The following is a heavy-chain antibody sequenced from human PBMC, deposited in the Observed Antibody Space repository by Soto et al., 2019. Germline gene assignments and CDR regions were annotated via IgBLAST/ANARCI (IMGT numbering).Heavy chain of an antibody. CDR3: TTRAKSSTLDWFDP. CDR2: IKSKTDGGTT. D-gene: IGHD2-2*01. CDR1: GFTFSNAW. J-gene: IGHJ5*02. V-gene: IGHV3-15*07. Sequence: EVQLVESGGGLVKPGGSLRLSCAASGFTFSNAWMNWVRQAPGKGLEWVGRIKSKTDGGTTDYAAPVKGRFTISRDDSKNTLYLQMNSLKTEDTAVYSCTTRAKSSTLDWFDPWGQGTLVTVSS.